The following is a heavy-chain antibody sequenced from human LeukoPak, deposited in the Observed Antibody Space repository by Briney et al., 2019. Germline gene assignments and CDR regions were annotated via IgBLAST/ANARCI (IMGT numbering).Heavy chain of an antibody. CDR2: INSDGSWT. V-gene: IGHV3-74*01. CDR3: VSFYETY. CDR1: GNYW. Sequence: GGSLRLSCAASGNYWMHWVRQVPGKGLVWVSHINSDGSWTSYADSVKSRFTISKDNAKNTVYLQMNSLRAEDTAVYYCVSFYETYWGRGTLVTVSS. J-gene: IGHJ4*02. D-gene: IGHD2/OR15-2a*01.